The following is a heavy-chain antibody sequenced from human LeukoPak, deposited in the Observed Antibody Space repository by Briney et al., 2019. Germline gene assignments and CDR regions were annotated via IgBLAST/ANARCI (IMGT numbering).Heavy chain of an antibody. CDR2: ISWNSGSI. Sequence: PGGSLRLSCAASGFTFDDYAMHWVRQAPGRGLEWVSGISWNSGSIGYADSVKGRFTISRDNAKNSLYLQMNSLRAEDMALYYCAKGLTGSPDDAFDIWGQGTMVTVSS. V-gene: IGHV3-9*03. CDR3: AKGLTGSPDDAFDI. CDR1: GFTFDDYA. D-gene: IGHD1-20*01. J-gene: IGHJ3*02.